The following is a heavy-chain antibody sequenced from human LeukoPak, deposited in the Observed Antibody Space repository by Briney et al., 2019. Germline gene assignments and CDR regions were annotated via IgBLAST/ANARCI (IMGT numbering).Heavy chain of an antibody. CDR2: IYYSGST. V-gene: IGHV4-59*01. D-gene: IGHD5-18*01. CDR1: GGSISSYY. J-gene: IGHJ2*01. CDR3: ARDSSGYSYGYWYFDL. Sequence: SETLSLTCTVSGGSISSYYWSWIRQPPGKGLEWIGYIYYSGSTNYNPSLKSRVTISVDTSKNQFSLKLSSVTAADTAVYYCARDSSGYSYGYWYFDLWGRGTLVTVSS.